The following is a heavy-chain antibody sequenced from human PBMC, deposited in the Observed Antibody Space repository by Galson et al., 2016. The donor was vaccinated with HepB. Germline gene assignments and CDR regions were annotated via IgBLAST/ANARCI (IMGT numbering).Heavy chain of an antibody. CDR1: GFSLTTFGVG. Sequence: PALVKPTQTLTLTCNFSGFSLTTFGVGVGWLRQPPGKPLEWLALIYWDDDTRYSPSLKSRLTLTKDTSKNQVVLSVTNMDTVDTATYYSARSDCYFFDYWGQGTLVTVSS. CDR3: ARSDCYFFDY. J-gene: IGHJ4*02. D-gene: IGHD2-21*02. V-gene: IGHV2-5*02. CDR2: IYWDDDT.